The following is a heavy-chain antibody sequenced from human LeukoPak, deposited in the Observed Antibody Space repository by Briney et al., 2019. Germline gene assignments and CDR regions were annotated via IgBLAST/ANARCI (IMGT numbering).Heavy chain of an antibody. Sequence: SETLSLTCTVSGGSISSSSYYWGWIRQPPGKGLEWIGSIYYSGSTYYNPSLKSRVTISVDTSKNQFSLKLSSVTAADTAVYYCASLIPYSSTIDYWGQGTLVTVSS. D-gene: IGHD6-13*01. J-gene: IGHJ4*02. CDR2: IYYSGST. CDR3: ASLIPYSSTIDY. V-gene: IGHV4-39*01. CDR1: GGSISSSSYY.